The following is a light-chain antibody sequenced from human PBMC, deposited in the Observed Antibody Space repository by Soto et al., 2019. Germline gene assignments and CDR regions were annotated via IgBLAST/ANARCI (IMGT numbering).Light chain of an antibody. Sequence: DVVMTQSPLSLPVTLGQPASISCRSSQSLVYSDGNTYLSWFQQRPGQSPRRLIYKVSKRDSGVPDRFSGSGSGTDFTLKISRVEAEDVGFYYCMQGTHWPHTFGPRTKVDIK. CDR1: QSLVYSDGNTY. CDR2: KVS. CDR3: MQGTHWPHT. V-gene: IGKV2-30*01. J-gene: IGKJ3*01.